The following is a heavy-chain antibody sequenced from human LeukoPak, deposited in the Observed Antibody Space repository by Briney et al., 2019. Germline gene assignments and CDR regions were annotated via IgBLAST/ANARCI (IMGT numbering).Heavy chain of an antibody. J-gene: IGHJ5*02. CDR3: ARDYDFWSGYPPDNWFDP. D-gene: IGHD3-3*01. CDR2: INPNSGGT. CDR1: GYTFTGYY. V-gene: IGHV1-2*02. Sequence: ASVKVSCKASGYTFTGYYMHWVRQAPGQGLEWMGWINPNSGGTNYAQKFQGRVTMTRDTSISTAYMELSRLRSDDTAVYYCARDYDFWSGYPPDNWFDPWGQGTLVTVSS.